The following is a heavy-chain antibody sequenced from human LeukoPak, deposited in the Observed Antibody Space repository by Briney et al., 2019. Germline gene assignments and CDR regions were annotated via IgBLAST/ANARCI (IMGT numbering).Heavy chain of an antibody. V-gene: IGHV4-61*02. Sequence: SETLSLTCTVSGGSISSDIYYWSWIRQPAGKGLEWIGRIYTSGSTNYNPSLKSRVTISVDTSKNQFPLKLSSVTAADTAVYYCARGGRDCSSTTCSAEYYFDYWGQGTLVTVSS. CDR2: IYTSGST. CDR3: ARGGRDCSSTTCSAEYYFDY. D-gene: IGHD2-2*01. CDR1: GGSISSDIYY. J-gene: IGHJ4*02.